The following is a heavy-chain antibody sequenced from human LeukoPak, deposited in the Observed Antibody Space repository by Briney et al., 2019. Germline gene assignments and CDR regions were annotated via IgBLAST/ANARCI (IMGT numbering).Heavy chain of an antibody. J-gene: IGHJ4*02. Sequence: SETLSLTCTVSGGSISSYYWSWIRQPPGKGLEWIGYVYYSGSTNYNPSLKSRVTISVDTSKNPFSLKLSSVTAADTAVYFCARQRSSTWSLGYWGQGTLVTVSS. CDR2: VYYSGST. CDR1: GGSISSYY. CDR3: ARQRSSTWSLGY. D-gene: IGHD6-13*01. V-gene: IGHV4-59*08.